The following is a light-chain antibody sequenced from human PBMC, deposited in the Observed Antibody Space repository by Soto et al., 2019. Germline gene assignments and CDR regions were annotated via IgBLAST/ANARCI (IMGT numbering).Light chain of an antibody. Sequence: QSALTQPASVSGSPGQSITISCTGTSSDVGAYKYVSWYQQQPDKAPKLIIYEVTNRPSGVSNRFSGSKSGNTASLTISGLQAEDEADYYCAAWDDSLSGPVFGGGTKVTVL. CDR1: SSDVGAYKY. CDR3: AAWDDSLSGPV. J-gene: IGLJ3*02. CDR2: EVT. V-gene: IGLV2-14*01.